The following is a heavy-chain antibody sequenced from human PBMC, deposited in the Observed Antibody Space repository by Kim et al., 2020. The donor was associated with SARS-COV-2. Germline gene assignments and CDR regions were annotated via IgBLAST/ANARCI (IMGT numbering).Heavy chain of an antibody. CDR1: GFTFSSYS. V-gene: IGHV3-21*01. J-gene: IGHJ4*02. CDR2: ISSSSSYI. Sequence: GGSLRLSCAASGFTFSSYSMNWVRQAPGKGLEWVSSISSSSSYIYYADSVKGRFTISRDNAKNSLYLQMNSLRAEDTAVYYCARGYDSSGYPRYWGQGTLVTVSS. D-gene: IGHD3-22*01. CDR3: ARGYDSSGYPRY.